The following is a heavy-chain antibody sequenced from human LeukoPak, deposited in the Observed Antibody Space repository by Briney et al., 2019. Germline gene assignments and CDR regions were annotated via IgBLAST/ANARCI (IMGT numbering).Heavy chain of an antibody. V-gene: IGHV1-2*02. Sequence: ASVKVSCKASGYTFTGYYMHWVRQAPGQGLEWMGWINPNSGGTNYAQKFQGRVTMTRDTSISTAYMELSRLRSDDTAVYYCARGVFSVTYYDILMAGYYFDYWGQGTLVTVSS. CDR1: GYTFTGYY. J-gene: IGHJ4*02. CDR2: INPNSGGT. CDR3: ARGVFSVTYYDILMAGYYFDY. D-gene: IGHD3-9*01.